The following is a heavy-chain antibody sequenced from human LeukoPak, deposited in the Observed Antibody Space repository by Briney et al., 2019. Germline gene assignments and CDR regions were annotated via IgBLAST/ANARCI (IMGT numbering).Heavy chain of an antibody. CDR1: GSTFNFYG. Sequence: GGSLRLSCAASGSTFNFYGMSWVRQAPGKGLEWVSGISGSGGSTYYADSVKGRFTISRDNSKNTLYLQVSSLRAEDTAVYYCARPYRGGGDYWSFDFWGQGTLVTVSS. CDR3: ARPYRGGGDYWSFDF. V-gene: IGHV3-23*01. CDR2: ISGSGGST. J-gene: IGHJ4*02. D-gene: IGHD4-17*01.